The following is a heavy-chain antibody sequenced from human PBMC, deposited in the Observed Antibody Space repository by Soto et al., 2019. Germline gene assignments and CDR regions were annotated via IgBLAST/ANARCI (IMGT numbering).Heavy chain of an antibody. CDR3: ARDAMYSSSYFYYYYYYMDV. D-gene: IGHD6-6*01. J-gene: IGHJ6*03. CDR2: IKQDGSEK. Sequence: PGGSLRLSCAASGFTFSSYWMSWVRQAPGKGLEWVANIKQDGSEKYYVDSVKGRFTISRDNAKNSLYLQMNSLRAEDTAVYYCARDAMYSSSYFYYYYYYMDVWGKGTTVTVSS. CDR1: GFTFSSYW. V-gene: IGHV3-7*01.